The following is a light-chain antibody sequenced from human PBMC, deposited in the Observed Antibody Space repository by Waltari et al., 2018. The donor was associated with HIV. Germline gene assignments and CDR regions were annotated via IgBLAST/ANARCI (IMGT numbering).Light chain of an antibody. CDR2: DNN. CDR3: GTWDSSLSAVV. V-gene: IGLV1-51*01. CDR1: SSNIGNQY. Sequence: QSVLTQPPSVSAAPGKKVTISCSGSSSNIGNQYVSWYQQLPGTAPKLLIYDNNKRPSGIPDRFSGSKSGTSATLGITGLQTGDEADYYCGTWDSSLSAVVFGGGTKLTVL. J-gene: IGLJ2*01.